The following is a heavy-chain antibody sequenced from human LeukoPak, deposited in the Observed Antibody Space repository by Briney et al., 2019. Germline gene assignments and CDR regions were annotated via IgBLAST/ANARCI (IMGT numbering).Heavy chain of an antibody. CDR2: ISGRGGTI. V-gene: IGHV3-48*02. CDR1: GFTFSSHT. J-gene: IGHJ3*02. CDR3: ARDSNWAFDI. Sequence: TGGSLRLSCAASGFTFSSHTLNCVRQAPGKGLEWVTYISGRGGTINYADSVKGRFTISRDNAKNSLYLQMNSLRDEDTAVYYCARDSNWAFDIWGQGTMVTVSS.